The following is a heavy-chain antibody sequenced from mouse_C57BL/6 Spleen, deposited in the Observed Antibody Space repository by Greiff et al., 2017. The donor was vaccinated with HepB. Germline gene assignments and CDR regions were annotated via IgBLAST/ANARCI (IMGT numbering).Heavy chain of an antibody. D-gene: IGHD4-1*01. CDR2: FYPGSGSI. CDR1: GYTFTEYT. Sequence: VMLVESGAELVKPGASVKLSCKASGYTFTEYTIHWVKQRSGQGLEWIGWFYPGSGSIKYNEKFKDKATLTADKSSSTVYMELSRLTSEDSAVYFCARHEDLGPYFDYWGQGTTLTVSS. J-gene: IGHJ2*01. V-gene: IGHV1-62-2*01. CDR3: ARHEDLGPYFDY.